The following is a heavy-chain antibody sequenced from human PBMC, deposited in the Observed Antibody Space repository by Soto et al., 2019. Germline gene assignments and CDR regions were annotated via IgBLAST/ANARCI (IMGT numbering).Heavy chain of an antibody. CDR3: AKAAADPYYYYYGMDV. D-gene: IGHD6-13*01. CDR2: ISYDGSNK. V-gene: IGHV3-30*18. CDR1: GFTFSSYG. J-gene: IGHJ6*02. Sequence: GGSLRLSCAASGFTFSSYGMHWVRQDPGKGLEWVAVISYDGSNKYYADSVKGRFTISRDNSKNTLYLQMNSLRAEDTAVYYCAKAAADPYYYYYGMDVWGPGTTVTVSS.